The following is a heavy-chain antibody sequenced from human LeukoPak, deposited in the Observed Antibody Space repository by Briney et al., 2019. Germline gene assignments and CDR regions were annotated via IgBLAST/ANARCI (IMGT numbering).Heavy chain of an antibody. CDR2: IYTSGST. J-gene: IGHJ4*02. CDR1: GGSISSGSYY. D-gene: IGHD6-6*01. Sequence: SQTLSLTCTVSGGSISSGSYYWSWIRQPAGKGLEWIGRIYTSGSTNYNPSLKSRVTISVDTSENQFSLKLSSVTAADTAVYYCARAYSSSFAPFDYWGQGTLVTVSS. V-gene: IGHV4-61*02. CDR3: ARAYSSSFAPFDY.